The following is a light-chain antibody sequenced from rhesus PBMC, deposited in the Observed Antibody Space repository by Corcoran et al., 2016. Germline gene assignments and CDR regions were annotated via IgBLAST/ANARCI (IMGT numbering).Light chain of an antibody. V-gene: IGKV1-38*01. CDR3: KQRNSYQYS. CDR1: QGISSY. J-gene: IGKJ2*01. Sequence: DIQLTQSPSFLSASVGDRVTITCRASQGISSYLAWYQQKSGKAPKLLVYDASNLQIGVPSRLSGRGSGTEFTLTISSLQPEDFATYYCKQRNSYQYSFGQGTKVEIK. CDR2: DAS.